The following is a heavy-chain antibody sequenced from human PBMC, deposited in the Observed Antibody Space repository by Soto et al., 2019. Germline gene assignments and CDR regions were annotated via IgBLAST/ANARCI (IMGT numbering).Heavy chain of an antibody. V-gene: IGHV3-66*01. CDR1: GFTVSSNY. Sequence: EVHLVESGGGVVQPGGTLRLCCAACGFTVSSNYMNWCLQAPGKDLGRVPIIYRGGSTNYADSVKGRFTISRDNSKNPLYLQMHSLRAEDTAVYYCAREVGPYSSASDGPFDYWGQGTLVTVSS. CDR3: AREVGPYSSASDGPFDY. J-gene: IGHJ4*02. D-gene: IGHD6-6*01. CDR2: IYRGGST.